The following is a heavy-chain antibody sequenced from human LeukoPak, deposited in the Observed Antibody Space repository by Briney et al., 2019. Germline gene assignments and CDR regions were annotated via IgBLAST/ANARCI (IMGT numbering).Heavy chain of an antibody. J-gene: IGHJ4*02. CDR1: GFTFSSYS. Sequence: GGSLRLLCAASGFTFSSYSMKWVRQAPGKGGEGVSSISSRSSDIYYADSGKGRFTISRDNDKNSLYLRINSLRADDTAVYYCARDPTTVVTYSFDYCGQGPLVTVSS. CDR2: ISSRSSDI. D-gene: IGHD4-23*01. CDR3: ARDPTTVVTYSFDY. V-gene: IGHV3-21*01.